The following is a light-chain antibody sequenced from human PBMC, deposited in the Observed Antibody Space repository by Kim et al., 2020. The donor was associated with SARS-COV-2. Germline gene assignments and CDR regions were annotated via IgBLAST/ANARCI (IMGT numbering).Light chain of an antibody. Sequence: LSPGERPTLSCRASQSVSSSYLAWYQQNPGQAPRLLIYGASSRATGIPDRFSGSGSGTDFTLTISRLEPEDFAVYYCQQYGSSSYTFGQGTKLEI. CDR1: QSVSSSY. CDR3: QQYGSSSYT. J-gene: IGKJ2*01. V-gene: IGKV3-20*01. CDR2: GAS.